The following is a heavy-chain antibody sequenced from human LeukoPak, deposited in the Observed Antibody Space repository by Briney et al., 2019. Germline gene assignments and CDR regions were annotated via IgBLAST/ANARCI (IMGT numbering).Heavy chain of an antibody. CDR3: ARDPPRSSGYYSDY. J-gene: IGHJ4*02. Sequence: SVKVSFKASGGTFSSYAISWVRQAPGQGLEWMGRIIPILGIANYAHKFQGRVTITTDKSTSTAYMELSSLRSEDTAVYYCARDPPRSSGYYSDYWGQGTLVTVSS. CDR1: GGTFSSYA. CDR2: IIPILGIA. V-gene: IGHV1-69*04. D-gene: IGHD3-22*01.